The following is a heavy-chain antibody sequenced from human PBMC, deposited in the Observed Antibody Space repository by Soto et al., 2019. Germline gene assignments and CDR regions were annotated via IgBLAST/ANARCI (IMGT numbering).Heavy chain of an antibody. Sequence: SETLSLTCTVSGGSISSSYWSWIRQPPGKGLEWIAYVSYTGSASYNPSLKSRVTISVDTSKNQFSLKLTSVTAADTAVYYCARGPRYSALDSWGQGTLVTVSS. V-gene: IGHV4-59*01. CDR1: GGSISSSY. CDR2: VSYTGSA. J-gene: IGHJ5*01. CDR3: ARGPRYSALDS. D-gene: IGHD1-1*01.